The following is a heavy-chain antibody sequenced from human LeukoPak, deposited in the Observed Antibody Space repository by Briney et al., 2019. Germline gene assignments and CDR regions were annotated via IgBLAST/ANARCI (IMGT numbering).Heavy chain of an antibody. Sequence: SETLSLTCTVSGGSISSSSYYWGWIRQPPGKGLEWIGSIYYSGSTYYNPSLKSRVTISVDTPKNQFSLKLSSVTAADTAVYYCASRVVVAAHNWFDPWGQGTLVTVSS. CDR1: GGSISSSSYY. D-gene: IGHD2-15*01. J-gene: IGHJ5*02. V-gene: IGHV4-39*07. CDR3: ASRVVVAAHNWFDP. CDR2: IYYSGST.